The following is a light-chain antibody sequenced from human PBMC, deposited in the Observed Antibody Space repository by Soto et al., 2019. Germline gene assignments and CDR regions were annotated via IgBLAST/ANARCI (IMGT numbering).Light chain of an antibody. CDR3: KSYAGSNTYV. V-gene: IGLV2-8*01. Sequence: APLPHHPSAPGSTVQSVTSSFPGTNCDIGVYDFVSWYQHHPGKAPRLIIYEVVQRPSGVPDRFSGSKSGNTASLTVSGLQAADEADYFCKSYAGSNTYVFGSGTKV. CDR2: EVV. CDR1: NCDIGVYDF. J-gene: IGLJ1*01.